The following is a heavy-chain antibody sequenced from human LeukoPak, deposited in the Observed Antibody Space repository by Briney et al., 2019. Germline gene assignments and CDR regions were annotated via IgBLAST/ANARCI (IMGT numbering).Heavy chain of an antibody. Sequence: PGGSLRLSCAASGFTSSSYETNWVRQAPGKGLEWVSYISSTGSTTYYADSVKGRFTISRDNAKNLLYLQMNSLSTEDTAMYYCARSIVVVTYLAYWGQGTLVTVSS. D-gene: IGHD2-21*02. J-gene: IGHJ4*02. CDR2: ISSTGSTT. CDR1: GFTSSSYE. CDR3: ARSIVVVTYLAY. V-gene: IGHV3-48*03.